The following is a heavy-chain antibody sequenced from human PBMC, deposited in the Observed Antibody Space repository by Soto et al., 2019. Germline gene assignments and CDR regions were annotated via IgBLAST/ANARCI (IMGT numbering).Heavy chain of an antibody. CDR1: GFTFNDHY. CDR2: ISGPSATT. D-gene: IGHD3-9*01. CDR3: TRDPRLVDY. V-gene: IGHV3-11*05. J-gene: IGHJ4*01. Sequence: GGSMKLSCSASGFTFNDHYVTWIRQAPGKGLEWISYISGPSATTNYADSVRGRFTISRDNAKNSLYLQMNGLRVEDTAVYYCTRDPRLVDYWGQGTRVTVSS.